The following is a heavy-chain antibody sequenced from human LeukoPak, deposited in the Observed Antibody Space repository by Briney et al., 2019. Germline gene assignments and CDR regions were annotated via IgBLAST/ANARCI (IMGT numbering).Heavy chain of an antibody. Sequence: SETLSLTCTVSGGSISTYYWSWIRQPPGKGLEWIGYIYYSGSTNYNSSLKSRATISIDTSKNQFSLRLSSVTAADTAVYYCARDNLADYFDYWGQGTLVTVSS. D-gene: IGHD1-20*01. CDR2: IYYSGST. J-gene: IGHJ4*02. CDR3: ARDNLADYFDY. V-gene: IGHV4-59*01. CDR1: GGSISTYY.